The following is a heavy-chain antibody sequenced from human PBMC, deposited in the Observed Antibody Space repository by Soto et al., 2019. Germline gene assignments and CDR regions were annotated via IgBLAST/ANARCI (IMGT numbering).Heavy chain of an antibody. J-gene: IGHJ5*02. CDR3: PRERREAPCALRNRGFER. Sequence: SDTLSLTCTVSGSSISSYYWSWIRQPPGKGLEWIGYIYYGGSTNYNPSLKSRVTISVATSKNQFSLKLSSVTAADTAVSDCPRERREAPCALRNRGFERWG. V-gene: IGHV4-59*01. CDR1: GSSISSYY. D-gene: IGHD4-4*01. CDR2: IYYGGST.